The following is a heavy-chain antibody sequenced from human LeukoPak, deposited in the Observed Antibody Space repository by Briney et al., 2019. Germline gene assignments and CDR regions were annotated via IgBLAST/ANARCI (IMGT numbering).Heavy chain of an antibody. J-gene: IGHJ5*02. CDR3: AREPTAMVSLNWFDP. D-gene: IGHD2-2*01. CDR2: ISAYNGNT. Sequence: ASVKVSCKASGYTFTNYGITWVRQAPGQGLEWMGWISAYNGNTNYGQKFQDRVIMTTGTSATTAYMELRSLKSDDTAVYYCAREPTAMVSLNWFDPWGQGTLVTVSS. V-gene: IGHV1-18*01. CDR1: GYTFTNYG.